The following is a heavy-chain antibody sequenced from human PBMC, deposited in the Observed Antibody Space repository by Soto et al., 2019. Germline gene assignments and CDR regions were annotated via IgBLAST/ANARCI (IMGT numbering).Heavy chain of an antibody. V-gene: IGHV1-18*01. J-gene: IGHJ6*02. Sequence: QVQLVQSGAEVKKPGASVKVSCKASGYTFTSYGISWVRQAPGQGLEWMGWISAYNGNTNYAQKLQGRVTMTTDTSTSTAYMELRSLRSDDTAVYYCARDLSLGYCISTSCYASYYYGMDVWGQGTTVTVSS. D-gene: IGHD2-2*01. CDR3: ARDLSLGYCISTSCYASYYYGMDV. CDR1: GYTFTSYG. CDR2: ISAYNGNT.